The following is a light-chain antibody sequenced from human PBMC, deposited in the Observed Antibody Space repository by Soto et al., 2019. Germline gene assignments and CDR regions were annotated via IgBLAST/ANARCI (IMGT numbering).Light chain of an antibody. V-gene: IGKV3-15*01. CDR1: QSVSSN. Sequence: ILMTQSPVTLSVSPGERATLSCRASQSVSSNLAWYQQKPGQAPSLLIYGAFTRATGIPARFSGTGSGTEFTLTISSLQSEDFALYYCQQYNDRPLTFGQGTKVEI. CDR2: GAF. J-gene: IGKJ1*01. CDR3: QQYNDRPLT.